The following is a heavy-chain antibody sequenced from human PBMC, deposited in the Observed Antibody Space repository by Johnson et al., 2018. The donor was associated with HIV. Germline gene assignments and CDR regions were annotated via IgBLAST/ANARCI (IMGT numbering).Heavy chain of an antibody. CDR1: GFTVSINY. J-gene: IGHJ3*02. V-gene: IGHV3-53*01. Sequence: VQLVESGGGLIQPGGSLRLSCAASGFTVSINYMSWVRQAPGKGLEWVSVIYSGGSTYYADSVQVRFTISRDNSKNTLYLQMSSLSAEDTAVYYCARDLPSSGPDNGDALDIWGQGTMVTVSS. D-gene: IGHD3-22*01. CDR2: IYSGGST. CDR3: ARDLPSSGPDNGDALDI.